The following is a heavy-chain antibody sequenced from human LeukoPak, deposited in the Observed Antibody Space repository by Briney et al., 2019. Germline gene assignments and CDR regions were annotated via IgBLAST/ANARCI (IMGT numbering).Heavy chain of an antibody. D-gene: IGHD3-10*01. CDR3: ARDLSGRYAFDI. Sequence: PGGSLRLSCAASGFTFSSYSMIWVRQAPGKGLEWVSHISSSNSTIYYADSVKGRFTISRDNAKNSLYLQMNSLRDEDTAVYYCARDLSGRYAFDIWGQGTMVTVSS. J-gene: IGHJ3*02. CDR2: ISSSNSTI. V-gene: IGHV3-48*02. CDR1: GFTFSSYS.